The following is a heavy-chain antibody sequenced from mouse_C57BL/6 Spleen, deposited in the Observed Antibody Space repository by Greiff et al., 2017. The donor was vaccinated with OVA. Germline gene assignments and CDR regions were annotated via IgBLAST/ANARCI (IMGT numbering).Heavy chain of an antibody. CDR1: GYTFTDYY. V-gene: IGHV1-26*01. Sequence: EVQLQQSGPELVKPGASVKISCKASGYTFTDYYMNWVKQSHGKSLEWIGDINPNNGGTSYNQKFKGKATLTVDKSSSTAYMELRSLTSEDSAVYYCARRITTVVLDYWGQGTTLTVSS. CDR2: INPNNGGT. J-gene: IGHJ2*01. CDR3: ARRITTVVLDY. D-gene: IGHD1-1*01.